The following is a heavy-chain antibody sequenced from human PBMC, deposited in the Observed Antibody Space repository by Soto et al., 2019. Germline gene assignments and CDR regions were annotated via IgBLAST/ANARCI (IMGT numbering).Heavy chain of an antibody. CDR3: ATFLRFTAGYYYYYALNV. CDR2: IIPILGIA. V-gene: IGHV1-69*02. CDR1: GGTLSSYT. J-gene: IGHJ6*02. Sequence: SVKVPCKASGGTLSSYTISWVRQAPGQGLEWMGRIIPILGIAIYAQRFQGRVTMTEDTSTDTASMELSSLRSEDTAVYYCATFLRFTAGYYYYYALNVWGQGTTVTVSS. D-gene: IGHD6-19*01.